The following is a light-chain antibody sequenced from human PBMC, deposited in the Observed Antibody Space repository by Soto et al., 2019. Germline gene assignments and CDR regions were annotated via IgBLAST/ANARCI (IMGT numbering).Light chain of an antibody. J-gene: IGKJ4*01. CDR1: QSVSSY. Sequence: EIGLTQSPATLSLSPGERATLSCRASQSVSSYLAWYQQRPGKAPRLLIYDASNRATGIPARFSGSGSGTDFTLPISSLEPEDFAVYCCQQRSNWPLTFGGGTKVEIK. V-gene: IGKV3-11*01. CDR3: QQRSNWPLT. CDR2: DAS.